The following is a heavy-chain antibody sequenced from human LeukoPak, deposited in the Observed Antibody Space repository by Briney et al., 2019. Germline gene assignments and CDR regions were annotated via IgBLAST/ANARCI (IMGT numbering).Heavy chain of an antibody. V-gene: IGHV1-2*02. CDR3: ARGIAVAGPYVDY. J-gene: IGHJ4*02. CDR2: INPNSGGT. CDR1: GYTFTGYY. D-gene: IGHD6-19*01. Sequence: GASVKVSCKASGYTFTGYYMHWVRQAPGQGLEWMGWINPNSGGTNYAQKFQGRVTMTRDTSISTAYMELSGLRSDDTAVYYCARGIAVAGPYVDYWGQGTLVTVSS.